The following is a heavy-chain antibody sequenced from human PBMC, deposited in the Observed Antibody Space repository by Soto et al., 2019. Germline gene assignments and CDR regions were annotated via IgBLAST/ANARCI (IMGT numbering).Heavy chain of an antibody. CDR2: ISYDGSDK. D-gene: IGHD5-18*01. CDR3: ARDTGPHGYNDCYCGMDV. J-gene: IGHJ6*04. V-gene: IGHV3-30-3*01. CDR1: GFTFSNYA. Sequence: GGSLRLSCAASGFTFSNYAMHWVRQAPGKGLEWVAVISYDGSDKYNANSVKGRFTISRDNSKNTLYLQMNSLRAEDTAGYYSARDTGPHGYNDCYCGMDVCGAGTTLTVSS.